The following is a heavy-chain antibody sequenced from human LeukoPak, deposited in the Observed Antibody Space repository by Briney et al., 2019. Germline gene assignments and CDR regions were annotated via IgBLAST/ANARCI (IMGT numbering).Heavy chain of an antibody. CDR3: ARDRQQLAQRWYFDL. Sequence: ASVKVSCKASGYTFTSYDINWVRQATGQGLEWMRWMNPNSDNTGYAQKFQGRVTITRNTSISTAYMELSSLRSEDTAVYYCARDRQQLAQRWYFDLWGRGTLVTVSS. V-gene: IGHV1-8*03. CDR1: GYTFTSYD. J-gene: IGHJ2*01. D-gene: IGHD6-13*01. CDR2: MNPNSDNT.